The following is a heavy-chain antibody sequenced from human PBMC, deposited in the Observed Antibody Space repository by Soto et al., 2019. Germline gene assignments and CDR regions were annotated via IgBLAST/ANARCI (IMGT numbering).Heavy chain of an antibody. D-gene: IGHD3-9*01. J-gene: IGHJ4*01. CDR1: GYSFSSDW. CDR2: IYPGDSDA. V-gene: IGHV5-51*01. Sequence: PVESLKISCNASGYSFSSDWIAWVRQMPWKGLEWMGIIYPGDSDARYSPSFEGQVTISVDTSINTAYLQWSYLKASDSAMYFCARQSDYNILTGYWYYFDYWGHGSLVTVSS. CDR3: ARQSDYNILTGYWYYFDY.